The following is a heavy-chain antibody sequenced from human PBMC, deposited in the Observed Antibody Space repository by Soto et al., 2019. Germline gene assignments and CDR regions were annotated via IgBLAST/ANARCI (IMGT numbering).Heavy chain of an antibody. D-gene: IGHD3-16*01. CDR1: GASIGKYY. CDR3: ARVWRGSHXDP. V-gene: IGHV4-59*01. CDR2: IYYSGST. J-gene: IGHJ5*02. Sequence: SETLALTCSVSGASIGKYYWSWIRQPPGKGLEWIGNIYYSGSTNYNPSLKSRVSISVDTSKNQFSLKVNSVTAADTAVYYCARVWRGSHXDPWGQGTLXTVS.